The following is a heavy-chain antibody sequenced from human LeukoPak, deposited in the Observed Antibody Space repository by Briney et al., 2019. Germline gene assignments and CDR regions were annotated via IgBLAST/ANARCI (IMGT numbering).Heavy chain of an antibody. J-gene: IGHJ4*02. V-gene: IGHV6-1*01. CDR1: GDSVSSNSAA. CDR3: ARGSIIGHSSMFHFDY. CDR2: TYYRSKWYN. D-gene: IGHD6-19*01. Sequence: SQTLSLTCAISGDSVSSNSAAWNWIRQSPSRGLEWLGRTYYRSKWYNDYAVSVKSRITINPDTSKNQFSLQLNSVTPEDTAVYYCARGSIIGHSSMFHFDYWGQGTLVTVSS.